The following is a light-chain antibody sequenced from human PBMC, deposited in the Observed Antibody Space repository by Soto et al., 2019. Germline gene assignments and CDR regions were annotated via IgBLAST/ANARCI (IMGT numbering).Light chain of an antibody. Sequence: EIVMTQSPATLSVSPGERATLSCRASQSVSSNLAWYQQKPGQTPRLLIYDTSIRATGVPARFSGSRSGAEFTLTISSLQSEDFAVYYCQQRSNWPPITFGQGTRLEIK. J-gene: IGKJ5*01. CDR3: QQRSNWPPIT. V-gene: IGKV3-15*01. CDR1: QSVSSN. CDR2: DTS.